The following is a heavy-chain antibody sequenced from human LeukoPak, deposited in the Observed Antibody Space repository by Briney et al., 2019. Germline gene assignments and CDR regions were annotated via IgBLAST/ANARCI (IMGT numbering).Heavy chain of an antibody. V-gene: IGHV1-8*01. Sequence: GASVKVSCKASGYTFTSYDINWVRQATGQGLEWMGWMNPNSGNTGYAQKLQGRVTMTTDTSTSTAYMELRSLRSDDTAVYYCAREGLGELTLDCWGQGTLVTVSS. J-gene: IGHJ4*02. D-gene: IGHD3-16*01. CDR1: GYTFTSYD. CDR2: MNPNSGNT. CDR3: AREGLGELTLDC.